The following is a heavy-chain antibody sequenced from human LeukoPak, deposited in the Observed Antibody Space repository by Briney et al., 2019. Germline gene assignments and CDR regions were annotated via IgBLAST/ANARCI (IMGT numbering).Heavy chain of an antibody. CDR2: IYTSGST. J-gene: IGHJ5*02. CDR1: GGSISSYY. Sequence: SETLSLTCTVSGGSISSYYWSWIRQPAGKGLEWIGRIYTSGSTNYNPSLKSRVTMSVDTSKNQFSLKLSSVTAADTAVYYCARGLRYYDSSGYRTGYRFDPWGQGTLVTVSS. D-gene: IGHD3-22*01. V-gene: IGHV4-4*07. CDR3: ARGLRYYDSSGYRTGYRFDP.